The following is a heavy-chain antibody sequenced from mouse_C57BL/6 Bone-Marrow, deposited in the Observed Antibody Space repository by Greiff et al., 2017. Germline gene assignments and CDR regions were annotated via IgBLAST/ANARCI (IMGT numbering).Heavy chain of an antibody. CDR3: ARSGFAY. J-gene: IGHJ3*01. CDR1: GYTFTSYW. V-gene: IGHV1-59*01. CDR2: IDPSDSYT. Sequence: QVQLQQSGAELVRPGTSVKLSCTASGYTFTSYWMHWVKQRPGQGLEWIGVIDPSDSYTNYNQKFKGKATLTVDTSSSTAYMQLSSLTSEDSAVYYCARSGFAYWGQGTLVTVSA.